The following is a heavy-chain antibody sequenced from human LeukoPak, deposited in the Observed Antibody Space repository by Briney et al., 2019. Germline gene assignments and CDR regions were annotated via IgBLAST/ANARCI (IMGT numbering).Heavy chain of an antibody. CDR2: IYYSGST. Sequence: SETLSLTCTVSGGSISSYYWSWLRQPPGKGLEWIGYIYYSGSTNYNPSLKSRVTISVDTSKNQFSLKLSSVTAADTAVYYCASLSSGWYTEYFQHWGQGTLVTVSS. CDR1: GGSISSYY. D-gene: IGHD6-19*01. V-gene: IGHV4-59*08. J-gene: IGHJ1*01. CDR3: ASLSSGWYTEYFQH.